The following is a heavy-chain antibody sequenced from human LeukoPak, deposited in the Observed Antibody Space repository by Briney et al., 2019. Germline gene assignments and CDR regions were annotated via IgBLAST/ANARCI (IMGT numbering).Heavy chain of an antibody. J-gene: IGHJ5*02. D-gene: IGHD4-17*01. V-gene: IGHV1-18*01. CDR3: ARTHGCGDRYNWFDP. CDR1: GYTFTSYG. CDR2: ISAYNGNT. Sequence: ASVKVSCKASGYTFTSYGISWVRQAPGQGLEWMGWISAYNGNTNYAQKLQGRVTMTTDTSTSTAYMELRSLRSDDTAVYYCARTHGCGDRYNWFDPWGQGTLVTVSS.